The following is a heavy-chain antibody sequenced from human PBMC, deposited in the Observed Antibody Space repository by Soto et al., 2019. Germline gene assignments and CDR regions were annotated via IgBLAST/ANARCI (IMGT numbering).Heavy chain of an antibody. V-gene: IGHV3-30-3*01. D-gene: IGHD2-21*02. J-gene: IGHJ4*02. CDR3: ARDKVGVMVTAYFDY. Sequence: QVQLVESGGGVVQPGMSLRLSCAASGFTFSRYAMHCVRQAPGKGLEWVAVISYDGSNKYYADSVKGRFTISRDNSKNTLYLQVNSLRAEDTAVYYCARDKVGVMVTAYFDYWGQGTLVTVS. CDR1: GFTFSRYA. CDR2: ISYDGSNK.